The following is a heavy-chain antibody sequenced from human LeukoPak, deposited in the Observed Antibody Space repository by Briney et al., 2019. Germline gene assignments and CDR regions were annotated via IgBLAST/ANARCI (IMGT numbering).Heavy chain of an antibody. J-gene: IGHJ5*02. V-gene: IGHV1-8*01. D-gene: IGHD3-10*01. CDR3: ARGTFDSWLRRFGELFRAFYSFDP. CDR1: GYTFTSYD. Sequence: ASVKVSCKASGYTFTSYDINWVRQATGQGLEWMGWMNPNSGNTGYAQKFQGRVTMTRNTSISTAYMELSSLRSEDTAVYYCARGTFDSWLRRFGELFRAFYSFDPWGQGTLVTVSS. CDR2: MNPNSGNT.